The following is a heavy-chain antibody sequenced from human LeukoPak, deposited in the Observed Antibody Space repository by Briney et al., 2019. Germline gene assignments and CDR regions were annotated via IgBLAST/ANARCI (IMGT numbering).Heavy chain of an antibody. CDR3: ATRLGEFSSRDAFNI. J-gene: IGHJ3*02. Sequence: GGSLRLSCAASGFTFSDYYMSWIRQAPGKGLEWVSYISSSGSTIYYADSVKGRFTISRDNAKNSLYLQMNSLRAEDTAVYYCATRLGEFSSRDAFNIWGQGTMVTVSS. CDR1: GFTFSDYY. CDR2: ISSSGSTI. V-gene: IGHV3-11*01. D-gene: IGHD3-16*02.